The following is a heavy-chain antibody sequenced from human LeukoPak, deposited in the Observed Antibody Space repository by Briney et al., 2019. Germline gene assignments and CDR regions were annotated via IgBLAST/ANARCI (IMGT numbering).Heavy chain of an antibody. CDR3: AKVDTHFDWLPPRF. J-gene: IGHJ4*02. V-gene: IGHV3-30*18. CDR2: ISYDGSNK. Sequence: PGGSLRLSGAASGFTFSSYGMHWVRQAPGKGLEWVAVISYDGSNKYYADSVKGRFTISRDNSKNTLYLQMNSLRAEDTAVYYCAKVDTHFDWLPPRFWGQGTLVTVSS. CDR1: GFTFSSYG. D-gene: IGHD3-9*01.